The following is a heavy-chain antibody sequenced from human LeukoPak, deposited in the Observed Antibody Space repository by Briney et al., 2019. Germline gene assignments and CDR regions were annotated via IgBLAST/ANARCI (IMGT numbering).Heavy chain of an antibody. CDR3: ARDSIQQQLVLEDRGYPYYFEH. J-gene: IGHJ4*02. D-gene: IGHD6-13*01. CDR2: ISSSGNYI. V-gene: IGHV3-21*01. CDR1: RFNFSSYS. Sequence: PGGSLRLSCAASRFNFSSYSMNWVRQAPGKGLEWVSSISSSGNYIYYADSVKGRFTISRDNAKNSLYLQMNSLRAEDTAVYYCARDSIQQQLVLEDRGYPYYFEHWGQGTLVTVSS.